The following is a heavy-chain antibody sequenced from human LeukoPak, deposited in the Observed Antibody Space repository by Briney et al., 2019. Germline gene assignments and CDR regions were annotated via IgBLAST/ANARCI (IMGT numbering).Heavy chain of an antibody. V-gene: IGHV3-30-3*01. CDR1: GFTFSSYA. D-gene: IGHD5-24*01. J-gene: IGHJ4*02. Sequence: GGSLRLSCAASGFTFSSYAMHWVRQAPGKGLEWVAVISYDGSNKYYADSVKGRFTISRDNSKNTLYLQMNSLRAEDTAVYYCARDKRWLQLGAFDYWGQGTLVTVSS. CDR2: ISYDGSNK. CDR3: ARDKRWLQLGAFDY.